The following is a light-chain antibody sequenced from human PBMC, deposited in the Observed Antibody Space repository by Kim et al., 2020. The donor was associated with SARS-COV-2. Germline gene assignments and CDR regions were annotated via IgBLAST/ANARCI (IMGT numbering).Light chain of an antibody. CDR2: QDS. CDR3: QAWDSSTGV. Sequence: GSPGQTASLTCSGDKLGDKFACWYQQKPGQSPVLVIYQDSKRPSGIPERFSGSNSGNTATLTISGTQAMDEADYYCQAWDSSTGVFGGGTQLTVL. V-gene: IGLV3-1*01. CDR1: KLGDKF. J-gene: IGLJ2*01.